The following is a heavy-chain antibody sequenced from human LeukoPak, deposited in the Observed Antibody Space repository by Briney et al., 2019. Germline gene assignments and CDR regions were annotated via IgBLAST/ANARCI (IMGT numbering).Heavy chain of an antibody. D-gene: IGHD2-21*01. J-gene: IGHJ4*02. Sequence: GRSLRLSCAASGFSLSSHGMHWVRQAPGKGLEWVAVLWYDGRIKYYAESVKGRFTISGDNFKNTLYLQMNSLRAEDTAVYYCARDYCGSECYVDYWGQGTLVTVSS. CDR2: LWYDGRIK. CDR1: GFSLSSHG. CDR3: ARDYCGSECYVDY. V-gene: IGHV3-33*01.